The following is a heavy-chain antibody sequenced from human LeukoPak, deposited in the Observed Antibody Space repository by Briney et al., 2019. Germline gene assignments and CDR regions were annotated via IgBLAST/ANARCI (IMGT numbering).Heavy chain of an antibody. CDR1: GGSFSGYY. D-gene: IGHD4-23*01. V-gene: IGHV4-34*01. CDR3: AGHLRWFDY. J-gene: IGHJ4*02. Sequence: SETLSLTCAVYGGSFSGYYWSWIRQPPGKGLEWIGEINHSGSANYNPSLKSRVTISVDTSKNQFSLKLSSVTAADTAVYYCAGHLRWFDYWGQGTLVTVSS. CDR2: INHSGSA.